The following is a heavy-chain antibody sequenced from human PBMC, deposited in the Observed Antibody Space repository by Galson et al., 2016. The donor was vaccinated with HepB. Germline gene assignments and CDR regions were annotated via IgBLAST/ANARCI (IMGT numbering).Heavy chain of an antibody. CDR1: GFTFSSYA. Sequence: SLRLSCAASGFTFSSYAMPWVRQAPGKGLEWVAFISSDGSDKYYVDSVKGRFTISRDNSKNTLYLQMNSLRAEDTAVYFCAKALNYYFDSIGHLSPHAFDIWGQGTMVTVSS. CDR2: ISSDGSDK. V-gene: IGHV3-30*18. CDR3: AKALNYYFDSIGHLSPHAFDI. J-gene: IGHJ3*02. D-gene: IGHD3-22*01.